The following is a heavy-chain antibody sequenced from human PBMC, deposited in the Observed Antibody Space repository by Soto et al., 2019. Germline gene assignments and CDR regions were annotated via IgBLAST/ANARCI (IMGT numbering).Heavy chain of an antibody. J-gene: IGHJ4*02. CDR2: IYYSGST. D-gene: IGHD6-19*01. Sequence: SETLSLTCTVSGGSISSYYWSWIRQPPGKGLEWIGYIYYSGSTNYNPSLKSRVTISVDTSKNQFSLKLSSVTAADTAVYYCARDLDSSGWYGVFDYWGQGTLVT. V-gene: IGHV4-59*01. CDR3: ARDLDSSGWYGVFDY. CDR1: GGSISSYY.